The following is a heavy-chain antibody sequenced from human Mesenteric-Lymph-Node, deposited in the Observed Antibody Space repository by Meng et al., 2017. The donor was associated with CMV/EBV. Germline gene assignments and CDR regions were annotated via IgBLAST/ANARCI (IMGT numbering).Heavy chain of an antibody. Sequence: QVQVHQWVAELLKPSETLSVTCADYGGWFSGYYWNWIRQYSEKGLEWIGEINHSGCTTYNPSFTSRIIISVDTSTNQISLNMSSVTAADTAVYYCARGSSYDILTGYFDYWGQGALVTVSS. V-gene: IGHV4-34*01. J-gene: IGHJ4*02. D-gene: IGHD3-9*01. CDR3: ARGSSYDILTGYFDY. CDR2: INHSGCT. CDR1: GGWFSGYY.